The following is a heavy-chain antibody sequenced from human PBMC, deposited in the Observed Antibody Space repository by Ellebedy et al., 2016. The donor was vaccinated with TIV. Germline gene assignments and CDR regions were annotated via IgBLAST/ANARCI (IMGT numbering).Heavy chain of an antibody. V-gene: IGHV4-59*01. CDR3: ARRGGHSSPFDS. J-gene: IGHJ4*02. CDR1: GDSINNYY. D-gene: IGHD1-26*01. Sequence: MPGGSLRLSCIVSGDSINNYYWSWIRQPPGKGLEWIGYIYYRGTTNYNPSFKSRVTISIDTSKTHFSLNLTSVTAADTAVYYCARRGGHSSPFDSWGQGMLVTVSS. CDR2: IYYRGTT.